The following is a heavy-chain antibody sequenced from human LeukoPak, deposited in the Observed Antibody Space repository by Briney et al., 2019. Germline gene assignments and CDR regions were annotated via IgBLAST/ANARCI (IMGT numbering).Heavy chain of an antibody. CDR3: ARTYYYGSGSYKIDA. CDR2: INTDTGNP. J-gene: IGHJ5*02. CDR1: GGTFSSYA. D-gene: IGHD3-10*01. Sequence: ASVKVSCKASGGTFSSYAISWVRQAPGQGLEWMGWINTDTGNPTYAQGFTGRFVFSLDTSVSTAYLQISSLKAEDTAVYFCARTYYYGSGSYKIDAWGQGTLVTVSS. V-gene: IGHV7-4-1*02.